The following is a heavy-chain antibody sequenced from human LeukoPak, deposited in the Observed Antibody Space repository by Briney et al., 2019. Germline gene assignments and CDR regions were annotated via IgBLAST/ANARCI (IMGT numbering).Heavy chain of an antibody. V-gene: IGHV1-69*13. Sequence: GASVKVSCKASGGTFSSYAISWVRQAPGQGLEWMGGIIPIFGTANYAQKFQGRVTITADESASTADTELSSLRSEDTAVYYCASQGGWSDYYFDYWGQGTLVTVSS. CDR1: GGTFSSYA. J-gene: IGHJ4*02. CDR2: IIPIFGTA. CDR3: ASQGGWSDYYFDY. D-gene: IGHD6-19*01.